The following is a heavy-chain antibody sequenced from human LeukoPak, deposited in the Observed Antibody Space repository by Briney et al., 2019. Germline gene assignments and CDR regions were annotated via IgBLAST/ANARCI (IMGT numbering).Heavy chain of an antibody. CDR2: ISSSGSTI. CDR1: GFTFSSYE. Sequence: GGSLRLSCAASGFTFSSYEMNWVRQAPGKGLERVSYISSSGSTIYYADSVKGRFTISRDNAKNSLYLQMNSLRAEDTAVYYCARELLYSSSWHNWFDPWGQGTLVTVSS. J-gene: IGHJ5*02. D-gene: IGHD6-13*01. V-gene: IGHV3-48*03. CDR3: ARELLYSSSWHNWFDP.